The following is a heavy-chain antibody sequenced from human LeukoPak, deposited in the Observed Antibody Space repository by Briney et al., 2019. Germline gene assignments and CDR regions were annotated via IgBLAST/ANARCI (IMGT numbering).Heavy chain of an antibody. CDR3: ARHFSAYDHFDY. Sequence: GESLRISCEGSGYTFSNYWISWVRYMPGKGLEWMGRIDPGDSYTNYSPPFQGHVTISADKSFSTAWLQWSSLQASDTAMYYCARHFSAYDHFDYWGQGTLVTVSS. J-gene: IGHJ4*02. CDR1: GYTFSNYW. D-gene: IGHD5-12*01. CDR2: IDPGDSYT. V-gene: IGHV5-10-1*01.